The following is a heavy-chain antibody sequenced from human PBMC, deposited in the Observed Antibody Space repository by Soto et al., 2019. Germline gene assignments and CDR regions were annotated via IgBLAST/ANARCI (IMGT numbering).Heavy chain of an antibody. CDR3: ARAFDILTRYYFDY. CDR2: IYYSGST. CDR1: GVSISSGDYY. D-gene: IGHD3-9*01. V-gene: IGHV4-30-4*01. Sequence: SETLSLTCTVSGVSISSGDYYWSWIRQPPGKGLEWIGYIYYSGSTYYNPSLKSRVTISVDTSKSQFSLKLSSVTAADTAVYYCARAFDILTRYYFDYWGQGTLVTVSS. J-gene: IGHJ4*02.